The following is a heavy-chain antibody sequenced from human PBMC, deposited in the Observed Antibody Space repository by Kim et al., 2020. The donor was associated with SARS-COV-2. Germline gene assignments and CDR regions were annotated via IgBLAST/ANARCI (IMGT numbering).Heavy chain of an antibody. D-gene: IGHD3-9*01. Sequence: ASVKVSCKASGYTFTGYYMHWVRQAPGQGLEWMGRINPNSGGTNYAQKFQGRVTMTRDTSISTAYMELSRLRSDDTAVYYCARDYILTGYYSWDYWGQGTLVTVSS. CDR1: GYTFTGYY. J-gene: IGHJ4*02. V-gene: IGHV1-2*06. CDR2: INPNSGGT. CDR3: ARDYILTGYYSWDY.